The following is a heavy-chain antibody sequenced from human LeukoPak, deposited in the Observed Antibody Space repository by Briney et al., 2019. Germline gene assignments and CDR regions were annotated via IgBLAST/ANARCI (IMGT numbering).Heavy chain of an antibody. J-gene: IGHJ4*02. V-gene: IGHV4-31*03. D-gene: IGHD3-22*01. CDR3: ARVSGYYYYFDY. CDR1: GGSISSGGYY. Sequence: PSETLSLTCTVSGGSISSGGYYWSWIRQHPGKGLEWIGYIYYSGSTYCNPSLKSRVTISVDTSKNQFSLKLSSVTAADTAVYYCARVSGYYYYFDYWGQGTLVTVSS. CDR2: IYYSGST.